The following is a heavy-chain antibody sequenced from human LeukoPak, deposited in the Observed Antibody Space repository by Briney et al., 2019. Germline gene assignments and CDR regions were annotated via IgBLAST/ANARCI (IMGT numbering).Heavy chain of an antibody. V-gene: IGHV1-18*01. CDR3: ARDYSSSWYGWFDP. Sequence: ASVKVSCKASGYTFTSYGISWVRQAPGQGLEWMGWISAYNGNTNYAQKLQGRVTMTTDTSTSTAYMELRSLRSDDTAVYYCARDYSSSWYGWFDPWGQGTPVTVSS. D-gene: IGHD6-13*01. CDR2: ISAYNGNT. CDR1: GYTFTSYG. J-gene: IGHJ5*02.